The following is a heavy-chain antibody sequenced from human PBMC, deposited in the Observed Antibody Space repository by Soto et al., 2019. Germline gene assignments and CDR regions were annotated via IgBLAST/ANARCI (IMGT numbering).Heavy chain of an antibody. J-gene: IGHJ4*02. CDR1: GGSISSYY. V-gene: IGHV4-59*08. CDR3: ARRVGYCSSTSCYFLAEFDY. D-gene: IGHD2-2*01. Sequence: SETLSLTCNVSGGSISSYYWSWIWQPPGKGLEWIGYIYYSGSTNYNPSLKSRVTISVDTSKNQFSLKLSSVTAADTAVYYCARRVGYCSSTSCYFLAEFDYWGQGTLVTVSS. CDR2: IYYSGST.